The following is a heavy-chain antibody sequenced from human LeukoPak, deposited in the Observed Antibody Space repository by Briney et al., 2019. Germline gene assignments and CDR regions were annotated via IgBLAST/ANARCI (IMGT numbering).Heavy chain of an antibody. D-gene: IGHD2-2*01. CDR3: ARHGSTNLDY. J-gene: IGHJ4*02. CDR1: GYSFTSYW. V-gene: IGHV5-10-1*01. CDR2: IDPSDSYT. Sequence: GESLKISCQGSGYSFTSYWISWVRQMPGKGLEWMGRIDPSDSYTNCSPSFQGHVTISADKSISTAYLQWSSLKASDTAMYYCARHGSTNLDYWGQGTLVTVSS.